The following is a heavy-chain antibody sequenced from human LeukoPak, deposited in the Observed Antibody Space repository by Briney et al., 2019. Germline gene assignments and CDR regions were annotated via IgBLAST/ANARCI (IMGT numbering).Heavy chain of an antibody. V-gene: IGHV3-33*06. J-gene: IGHJ5*02. CDR2: IWYDGSNK. CDR1: GFTFSSYG. D-gene: IGHD3-10*01. CDR3: AKDLFYGSGSYPWWFDP. Sequence: GGSLRLSCAASGFTFSSYGMHWVCQAPGKWLEWVAVIWYDGSNKYYADSVKGRFTISRDNSKNTLYLQMNSLRAEDTAVYYCAKDLFYGSGSYPWWFDPWGQGTLLTVSS.